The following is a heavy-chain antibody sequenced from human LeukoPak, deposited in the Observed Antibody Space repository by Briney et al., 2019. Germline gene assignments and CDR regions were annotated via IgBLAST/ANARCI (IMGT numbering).Heavy chain of an antibody. D-gene: IGHD3-22*01. CDR1: VFSFSSYL. CDR2: ITSDVRST. Sequence: PGGSLRLSCAAPVFSFSSYLMHCVRQALGEGLLWVSLITSDVRSTTYADSVKGRFTISRDNAKNTLYLQMKSLRAENTRLYNSARANYDSGLIPVYYFDYWGQGTLVTV. CDR3: ARANYDSGLIPVYYFDY. V-gene: IGHV3-74*01. J-gene: IGHJ4*02.